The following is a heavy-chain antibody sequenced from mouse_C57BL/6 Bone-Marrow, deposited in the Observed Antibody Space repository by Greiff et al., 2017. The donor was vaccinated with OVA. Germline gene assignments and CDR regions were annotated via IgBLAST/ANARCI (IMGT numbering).Heavy chain of an antibody. J-gene: IGHJ2*01. CDR1: GFTFSNYW. CDR3: TVPLHYGYDYFDY. CDR2: IRLKSDNYAT. D-gene: IGHD2-2*01. V-gene: IGHV6-3*01. Sequence: EVKVEESGGGLVQPGGSMKLSCVASGFTFSNYWMNWVRQSPEKGLEWVAQIRLKSDNYATHYAESVKGRFTISRDDSKSSVYLQMNNLRAEDTGIYYCTVPLHYGYDYFDYWGQGTTLTVSS.